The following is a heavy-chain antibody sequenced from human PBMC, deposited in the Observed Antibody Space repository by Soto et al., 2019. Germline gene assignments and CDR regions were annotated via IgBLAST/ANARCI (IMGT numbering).Heavy chain of an antibody. Sequence: SETLSLTCTVSGGSISSSSYYWGWIRQPPGKGLEWIGSIYYSGSTYYNPSLKSRVTISVDTSKNQFSLKLSSVTAADTAVYYCARHKRDYDILSAFALLTPNRFNPWGQGALVTVCS. CDR1: GGSISSSSYY. J-gene: IGHJ5*02. CDR3: ARHKRDYDILSAFALLTPNRFNP. CDR2: IYYSGST. V-gene: IGHV4-39*01. D-gene: IGHD3-9*01.